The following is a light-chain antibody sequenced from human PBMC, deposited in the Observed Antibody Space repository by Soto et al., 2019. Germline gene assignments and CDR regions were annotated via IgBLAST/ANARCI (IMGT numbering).Light chain of an antibody. J-gene: IGLJ2*01. CDR1: SSNIGAGYD. CDR2: GNS. CDR3: QSYDSSLSGVV. Sequence: QLVLTQPPSVSGAPGQRVTISCTGSSSNIGAGYDVHWYRQLPGTAPKLLIYGNSNRPSGVPDRFSGSKSGTSASLAITGLQAKDEADYYCQSYDSSLSGVVFGGGTKLTV. V-gene: IGLV1-40*01.